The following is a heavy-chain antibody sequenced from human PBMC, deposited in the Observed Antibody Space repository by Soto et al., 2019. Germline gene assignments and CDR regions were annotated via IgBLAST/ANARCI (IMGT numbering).Heavy chain of an antibody. CDR1: GYTFTSYY. D-gene: IGHD6-13*01. Sequence: GASVKVSCKASGYTFTSYYMHWVRQAPGQRLKWMGIINPSGGSTSYAQKFQGRVTMTRDTSTSTVYMKLSSLRSEDTAVYYCARDESSRINWFDPWGQGTLVTVSS. CDR3: ARDESSRINWFDP. J-gene: IGHJ5*02. CDR2: INPSGGST. V-gene: IGHV1-46*01.